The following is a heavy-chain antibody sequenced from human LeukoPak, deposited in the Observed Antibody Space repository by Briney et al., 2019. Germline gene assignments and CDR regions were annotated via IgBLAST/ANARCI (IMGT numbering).Heavy chain of an antibody. CDR2: ISAYNGNT. V-gene: IGHV1-18*01. J-gene: IGHJ1*01. CDR1: GYTFTSYG. D-gene: IGHD3-9*01. Sequence: ASVKVSCKASGYTFTSYGISWVRQAPGQGLEWMGWISAYNGNTNYAQKLQGRVTMTTDTATTTVYMELRSLRIDDTAVYYCASIIRTGYFGEYYLHWGQGTQVVVSS. CDR3: ASIIRTGYFGEYYLH.